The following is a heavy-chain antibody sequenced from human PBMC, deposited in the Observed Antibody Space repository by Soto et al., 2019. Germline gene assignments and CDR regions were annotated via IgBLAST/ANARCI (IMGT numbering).Heavy chain of an antibody. CDR3: ASPTLLGRMDV. V-gene: IGHV3-72*01. CDR1: GFTLSDHY. Sequence: EVQLVESGGGLVQPGGSLRLSCAASGFTLSDHYMDWVRQAPGKGLEWVGRSRNKVDSYTIEYAASVKGRFTISRDDSKNSLYLQMNSLKTEDTAVYYCASPTLLGRMDVWGQGTTVTVSS. J-gene: IGHJ6*02. CDR2: SRNKVDSYTI.